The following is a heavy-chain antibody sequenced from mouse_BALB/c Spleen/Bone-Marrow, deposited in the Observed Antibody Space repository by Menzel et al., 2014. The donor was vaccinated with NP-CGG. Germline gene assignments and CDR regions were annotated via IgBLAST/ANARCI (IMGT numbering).Heavy chain of an antibody. D-gene: IGHD2-4*01. CDR2: ISSGGSYT. CDR1: GFAFSSYD. J-gene: IGHJ4*01. CDR3: ARVLRVYAMDY. V-gene: IGHV5-9*02. Sequence: EVMLVESGGGLVKPGGSLKLSCAASGFAFSSYDMSWVRQTPEKRLEWVATISSGGSYTYYPDSVKGRFTISRDNARNPLYLQMSSLSSEDTALYYCARVLRVYAMDYWGQGTSVTVSS.